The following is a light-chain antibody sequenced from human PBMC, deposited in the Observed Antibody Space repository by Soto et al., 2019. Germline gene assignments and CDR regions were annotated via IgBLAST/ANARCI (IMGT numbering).Light chain of an antibody. V-gene: IGLV2-18*02. CDR2: DVN. J-gene: IGLJ1*01. CDR1: SSVVGSFNR. Sequence: QSVLTQPPSVSGSPGQSVAISCTGTSSVVGSFNRVSWYQQSPGTAPKLMIYDVNNRPSGVPDRFSGSKSGNAASLTISGLQAEDESDYYCSSFTSSDTYVFGTGTKVTVL. CDR3: SSFTSSDTYV.